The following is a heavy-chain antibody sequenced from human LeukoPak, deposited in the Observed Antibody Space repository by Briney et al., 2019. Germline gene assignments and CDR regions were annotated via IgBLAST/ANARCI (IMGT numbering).Heavy chain of an antibody. D-gene: IGHD2-21*02. CDR1: GGSFSGYY. J-gene: IGHJ4*02. V-gene: IGHV4-34*01. CDR2: INHSGST. CDR3: ARYTVVTAMFDY. Sequence: TSETLSLTCAVYGGSFSGYYWSWIRQPPGKGLEWIGEINHSGSTNYNPSLKSRVTISVDTSKNQFSLKLSSVTAADTAVYYCARYTVVTAMFDYWGQGTLVTVSS.